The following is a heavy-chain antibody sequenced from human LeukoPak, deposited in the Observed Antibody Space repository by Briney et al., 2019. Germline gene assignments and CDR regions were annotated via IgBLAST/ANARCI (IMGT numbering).Heavy chain of an antibody. Sequence: GASVTVSFKASGGTFISNAITWVRQAPGQGLEWMRRIIPIFGITDYAQKFRGRVTITADKSTSTAYMEFSSLRSEDTAVYYCASGRMTTETTYCFDPWGQGTLITVSS. CDR3: ASGRMTTETTYCFDP. CDR2: IIPIFGIT. J-gene: IGHJ5*02. D-gene: IGHD4-11*01. V-gene: IGHV1-69*04. CDR1: GGTFISNA.